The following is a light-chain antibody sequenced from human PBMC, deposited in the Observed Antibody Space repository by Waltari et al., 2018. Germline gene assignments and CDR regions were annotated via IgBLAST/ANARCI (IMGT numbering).Light chain of an antibody. CDR1: QSVSRRR. J-gene: IGKJ2*01. CDR2: ASS. Sequence: EVVLTQSPGPLSLSPGDRATLSCRASQSVSRRRLAWYQQKPGQAPRLLMYASSRRATGIPDRFSGSGTGTDFSLTVSRVEPEDSAVYYCQQYGSSVMYTFGQGTKLEIQ. CDR3: QQYGSSVMYT. V-gene: IGKV3-20*01.